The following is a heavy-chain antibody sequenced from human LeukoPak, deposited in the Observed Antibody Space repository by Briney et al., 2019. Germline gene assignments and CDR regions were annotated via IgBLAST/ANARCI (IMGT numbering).Heavy chain of an antibody. V-gene: IGHV4-59*01. J-gene: IGHJ6*02. CDR2: IYYSGST. D-gene: IGHD5-12*01. Sequence: SETLSLTCTVSGGSISSYYWSWIRQPPGKGLEWIGYIYYSGSTNYNPSLKSRVPISVDTSKNQFSLKLSSVTAADTAVYYCARDRNSGYDLYYYYGMDVWGQGTTVTVSS. CDR3: ARDRNSGYDLYYYYGMDV. CDR1: GGSISSYY.